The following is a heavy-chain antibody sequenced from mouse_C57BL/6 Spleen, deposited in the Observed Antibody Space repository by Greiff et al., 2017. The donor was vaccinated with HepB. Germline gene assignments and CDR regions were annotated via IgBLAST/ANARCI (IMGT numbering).Heavy chain of an antibody. V-gene: IGHV5S21*01. CDR2: ISSGGDYL. J-gene: IGHJ3*01. CDR1: GFTFSSYA. D-gene: IGHD2-4*01. Sequence: EVKLVESGEGLVKPGGSLKLSCAASGFTFSSYAMSWVRQTPEKRLEWVAYISSGGDYLYYADTVKGRFTISRDNARNTLYLQMSSLKSEDTAMYYCTSRSGYDYDRGFAYWGQGTLGTGSA. CDR3: TSRSGYDYDRGFAY.